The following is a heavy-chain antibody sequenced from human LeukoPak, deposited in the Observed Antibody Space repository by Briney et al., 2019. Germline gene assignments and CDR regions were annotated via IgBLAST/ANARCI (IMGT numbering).Heavy chain of an antibody. CDR3: ARGRRGSKDIVVVVAATTSTGLVY. CDR1: GFTFSSYA. D-gene: IGHD2-15*01. Sequence: PGGSLRLSCAAPGFTFSSYAMHWVRQAPGKGLEWVAVISYDGSNKYYADSVKGRFTISRDNSKNTLYLQMNSLRAEDTAVYYCARGRRGSKDIVVVVAATTSTGLVYWGQGTLVTVSS. CDR2: ISYDGSNK. J-gene: IGHJ4*02. V-gene: IGHV3-30-3*01.